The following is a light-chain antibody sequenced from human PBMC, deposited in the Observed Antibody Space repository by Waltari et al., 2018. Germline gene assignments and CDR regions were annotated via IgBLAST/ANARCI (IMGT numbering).Light chain of an antibody. V-gene: IGKV4-1*01. CDR3: QQSYRTPWT. J-gene: IGKJ1*01. CDR1: QTVLYSANNKNY. Sequence: DIVMTQSPDSLAVSLGERATINCKSSQTVLYSANNKNYLTWYQHKPGQPPKLLISWASIRESGVPDRVTGSGSGTDFTLTISSLQPEDFATYYCQQSYRTPWTFGQGTKVEIK. CDR2: WAS.